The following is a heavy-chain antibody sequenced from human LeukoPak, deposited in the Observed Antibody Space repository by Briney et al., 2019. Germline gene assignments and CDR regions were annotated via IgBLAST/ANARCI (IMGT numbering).Heavy chain of an antibody. Sequence: GSIYYSGTTYYNPSLKSRVTISVDTSKNQFSLKLSSVTAADTAVYCCARYPVIAAAGTEVYWGQGTLVTVSS. V-gene: IGHV4-39*07. D-gene: IGHD6-13*01. J-gene: IGHJ4*02. CDR3: ARYPVIAAAGTEVY. CDR2: IYYSGTT.